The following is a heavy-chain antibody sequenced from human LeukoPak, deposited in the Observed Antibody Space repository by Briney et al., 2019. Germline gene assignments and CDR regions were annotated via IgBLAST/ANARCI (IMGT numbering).Heavy chain of an antibody. CDR3: AKDFTDYYGSGSLGSAFDI. CDR1: GFTFDDYA. D-gene: IGHD3-10*01. Sequence: QAGGSLRLSCAASGFTFDDYAMHWVRQAPGKGLEWVSGISWNSGSIGYADSVKGRFTISRDNAKNSLYLQMNSLRAEDTALYYCAKDFTDYYGSGSLGSAFDIWGQGTMVTVSS. CDR2: ISWNSGSI. J-gene: IGHJ3*02. V-gene: IGHV3-9*01.